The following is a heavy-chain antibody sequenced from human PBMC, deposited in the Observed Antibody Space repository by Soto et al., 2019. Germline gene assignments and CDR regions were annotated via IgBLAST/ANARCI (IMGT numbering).Heavy chain of an antibody. V-gene: IGHV1-3*01. D-gene: IGHD4-17*01. J-gene: IGHJ4*02. CDR3: ATQSPDYANRDFDY. CDR1: GYRFTKYD. CDR2: VNAGNENT. Sequence: ASVKVSCKASGYRFTKYDIHWVRQAPGKRLEWMGWVNAGNENTKSSQKFQGRVSITWDTAASTVYMELSNLRSEDTAVYFCATQSPDYANRDFDYWGQGTLVTVSS.